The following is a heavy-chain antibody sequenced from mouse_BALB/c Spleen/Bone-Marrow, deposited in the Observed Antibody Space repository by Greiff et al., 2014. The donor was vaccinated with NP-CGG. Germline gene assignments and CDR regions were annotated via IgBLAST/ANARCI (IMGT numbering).Heavy chain of an antibody. V-gene: IGHV1-39*01. J-gene: IGHJ3*01. Sequence: EVQLVESGPELEKPGASVKMSCKASGYSFTDYNMNWVKQSNGKSLEWIGNIDPSYGGTTYNQKFKGKATLTVDKSSSTVYMQLKSLTSEDSAAYYCARGHDGYRTWFAYWGQGTLVTVSA. CDR1: GYSFTDYN. CDR3: ARGHDGYRTWFAY. D-gene: IGHD2-3*01. CDR2: IDPSYGGT.